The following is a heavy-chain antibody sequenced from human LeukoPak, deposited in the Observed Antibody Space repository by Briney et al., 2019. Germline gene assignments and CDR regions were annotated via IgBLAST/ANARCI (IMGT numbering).Heavy chain of an antibody. V-gene: IGHV3-7*01. Sequence: GGSLRLSCAASGFTFSSYAMSWVRQAPGKGLEWVANIKQDGSEKYYVDSVKGRFTISRDNAKNSLYLQMNSLRAEDTAVYYCARVKWAFDYWGQGTLVTVSS. CDR1: GFTFSSYA. J-gene: IGHJ4*02. CDR2: IKQDGSEK. CDR3: ARVKWAFDY. D-gene: IGHD1-26*01.